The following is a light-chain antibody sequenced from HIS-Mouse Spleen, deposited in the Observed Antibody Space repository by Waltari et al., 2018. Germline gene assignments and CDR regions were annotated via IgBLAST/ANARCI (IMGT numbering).Light chain of an antibody. Sequence: QSALTQPASVSGSPGQSITISCTGTSSDVGGYNYVSWYQQHTGKAPKLMIYEVRNRPSGVSNRFAGSNTGKTAYLTISGLQAEDEADYYCSSYTSSSTYVFGTGTKVTVL. CDR2: EVR. CDR1: SSDVGGYNY. V-gene: IGLV2-14*01. J-gene: IGLJ1*01. CDR3: SSYTSSSTYV.